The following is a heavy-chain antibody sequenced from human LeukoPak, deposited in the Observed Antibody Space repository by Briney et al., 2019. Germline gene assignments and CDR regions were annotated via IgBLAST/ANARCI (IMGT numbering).Heavy chain of an antibody. Sequence: GGSLRLSCAASGFTFSSYAMSWVRRAPGKGLEWVSAISGSGGSTYYADSMKGRFTISRDNSKNTLYLQMNSLRAEDTAVYYCAKVVRAAAYYYYGMDVWGQGTTVTVSS. CDR2: ISGSGGST. CDR1: GFTFSSYA. V-gene: IGHV3-23*01. J-gene: IGHJ6*02. CDR3: AKVVRAAAYYYYGMDV. D-gene: IGHD2-15*01.